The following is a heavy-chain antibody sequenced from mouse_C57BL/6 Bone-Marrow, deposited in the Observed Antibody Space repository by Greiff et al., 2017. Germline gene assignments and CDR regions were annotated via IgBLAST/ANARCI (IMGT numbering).Heavy chain of an antibody. J-gene: IGHJ4*01. CDR1: GYTFTSYW. D-gene: IGHD2-13*01. CDR3: ASRRDGDYSTYAMDY. CDR2: IDPSDSYT. Sequence: QVQLQQPGAELVMPGASVKLSCKASGYTFTSYWMPWVKQRPGQGLEWIGEIDPSDSYTNYNHKFKGKSTLTVDKSSSTAYMELHSLTSEYSAVYYCASRRDGDYSTYAMDYWGQGTAVTVSA. V-gene: IGHV1-69*01.